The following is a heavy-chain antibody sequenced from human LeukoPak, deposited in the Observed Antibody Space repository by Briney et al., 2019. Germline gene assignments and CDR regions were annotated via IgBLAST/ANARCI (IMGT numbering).Heavy chain of an antibody. CDR1: GDSVSSNSVA. D-gene: IGHD6-13*01. V-gene: IGHV6-1*01. J-gene: IGHJ4*02. CDR2: TYYRSKWYT. CDR3: ARIKQQLADY. Sequence: SQTLSLTCAISGDSVSSNSVAWNWIRQSPSRGLEWRGRTYYRSKWYTDYAESVKSRITINPDTSKNQFSLQLNSVTPEDTAVYYCARIKQQLADYWGQGTLVTVSS.